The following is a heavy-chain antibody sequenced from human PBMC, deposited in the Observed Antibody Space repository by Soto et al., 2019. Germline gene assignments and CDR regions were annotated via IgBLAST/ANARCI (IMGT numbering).Heavy chain of an antibody. CDR1: GFTLRSYS. Sequence: GGSLRLSCAASGFTLRSYSMNWVRQAPGKGLEWVSYIRSSDRTIYYADSVKGRFTISSDNAKNSLYLQMNSLRAEDTAVYYCARDSAFSFDYWGQGALVTVSS. CDR2: IRSSDRTI. V-gene: IGHV3-48*01. J-gene: IGHJ4*02. CDR3: ARDSAFSFDY.